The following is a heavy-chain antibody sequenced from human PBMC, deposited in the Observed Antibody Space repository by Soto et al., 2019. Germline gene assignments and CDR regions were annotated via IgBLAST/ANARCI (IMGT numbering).Heavy chain of an antibody. CDR2: TYYRSKWYN. J-gene: IGHJ3*02. Sequence: PSQTLSLTCAISGDSVSSNSAAWNWIRQSPSRGLEWLGRTYYRSKWYNDYAVSVKSRITINPDTSKNQFSLQLNYVTPEDTAVYYCARAKLGSSGWYSPAFEIWGQGTMVTVSS. CDR3: ARAKLGSSGWYSPAFEI. CDR1: GDSVSSNSAA. V-gene: IGHV6-1*01. D-gene: IGHD6-19*01.